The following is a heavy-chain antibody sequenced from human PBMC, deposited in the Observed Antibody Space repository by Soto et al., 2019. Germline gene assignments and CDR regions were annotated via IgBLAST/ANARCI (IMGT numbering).Heavy chain of an antibody. CDR2: ISAYNGNT. V-gene: IGHV1-18*04. CDR3: ARDLIKRGIQLWFDTPFDY. CDR1: GYTFTSYG. J-gene: IGHJ4*02. Sequence: ASVKVSCKASGYTFTSYGISWVRQAPGQGLEWMGWISAYNGNTNYAQKLQGRVTMTTDTSTSTAYMELRSLRSDGTAVYYCARDLIKRGIQLWFDTPFDYWGQGTLVTVSS. D-gene: IGHD5-18*01.